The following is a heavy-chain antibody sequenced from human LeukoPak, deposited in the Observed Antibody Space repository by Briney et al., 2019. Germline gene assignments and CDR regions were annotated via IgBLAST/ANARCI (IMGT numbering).Heavy chain of an antibody. CDR3: ARVGSSGYFIDY. CDR2: INPSGGST. J-gene: IGHJ4*02. V-gene: IGHV1-46*01. CDR1: GYTFTGYY. D-gene: IGHD3-22*01. Sequence: ASVKVSYKASGYTFTGYYMHWVRQAPGQGLEWMGRINPSGGSTSYAQKFQGRVTMTRDTSTSTVYMELSSLRSEDTAVYYCARVGSSGYFIDYWGQGTLVTVSS.